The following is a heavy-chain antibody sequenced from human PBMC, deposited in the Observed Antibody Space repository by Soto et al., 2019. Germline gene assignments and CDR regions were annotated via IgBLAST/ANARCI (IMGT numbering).Heavy chain of an antibody. CDR2: ISSSSSYI. CDR3: ARENDYGDQNRAFDI. CDR1: GFTFSSYS. V-gene: IGHV3-21*01. D-gene: IGHD4-17*01. Sequence: EVQLVESGGGLVKPGGSLRLSCAASGFTFSSYSMNWVRQAPGKGLEWVSSISSSSSYIYYADSVKGRFTISRDNAKNSLYLQINSLRAEDTAVYYCARENDYGDQNRAFDIWGQGTMVTFSS. J-gene: IGHJ3*02.